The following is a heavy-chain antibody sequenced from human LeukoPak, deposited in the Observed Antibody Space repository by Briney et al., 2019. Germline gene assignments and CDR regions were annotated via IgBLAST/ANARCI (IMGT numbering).Heavy chain of an antibody. V-gene: IGHV3-21*01. D-gene: IGHD2-2*01. Sequence: GGSLRLSCAASGFTVSSYRMDWVRRAPGKGLEWVSSISSSSGYIYYANSVKGRFTISRDNAKNSLYLQMNSLRAEDTAVYYCARVTSDFFDYWGQGTLVTVSS. J-gene: IGHJ4*02. CDR3: ARVTSDFFDY. CDR2: ISSSSGYI. CDR1: GFTVSSYR.